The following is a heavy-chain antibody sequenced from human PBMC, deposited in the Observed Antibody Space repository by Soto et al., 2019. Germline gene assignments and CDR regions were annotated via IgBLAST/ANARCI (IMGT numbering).Heavy chain of an antibody. V-gene: IGHV4-31*03. CDR3: ARGSTVAAILFDY. D-gene: IGHD2-15*01. CDR1: GDSISSGGYY. CDR2: IYYSGST. Sequence: QVQLQESGPGLVKPSQTLSLTCTVSGDSISSGGYYWGWIRQHPGKGLEWIGYIYYSGSTYYNPSLKSRVIISVDTSKNHFSLKLSSVTAADTAVYYCARGSTVAAILFDYWGQGTLVTVSS. J-gene: IGHJ4*02.